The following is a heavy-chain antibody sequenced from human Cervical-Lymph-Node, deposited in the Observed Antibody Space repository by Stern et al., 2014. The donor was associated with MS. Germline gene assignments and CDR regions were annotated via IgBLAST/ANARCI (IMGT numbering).Heavy chain of an antibody. Sequence: QVQLQESGPGLVKPSGTVSLTCGGSGGSISGSYRWSWARQPPGQGLEVIGGMHNRWRTHSQTNLKSRVTISVHNSKHQFSLKLSSVTAADTAVYYCARGAGDDYGDYGVLQAGNDHYSYGVDVWGQGTTVTVSS. CDR1: GGSISGSYR. J-gene: IGHJ6*02. CDR3: ARGAGDDYGDYGVLQAGNDHYSYGVDV. CDR2: MHNRWRT. V-gene: IGHV4-4*02. D-gene: IGHD4-17*01.